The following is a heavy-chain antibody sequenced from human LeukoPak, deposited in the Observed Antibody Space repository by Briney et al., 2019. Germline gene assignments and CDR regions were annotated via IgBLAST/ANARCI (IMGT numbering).Heavy chain of an antibody. J-gene: IGHJ4*02. Sequence: ASQTLSLTCTVSGASISSGGYYWSWIRQHPGKGLEWIGYIFNSGSTYYNPSLKSRVTISIDTSKNQFSLKVSSVTAADTAVYYCYGSGYWGQGTLVTVSS. CDR3: YGSGY. CDR2: IFNSGST. D-gene: IGHD3-10*01. CDR1: GASISSGGYY. V-gene: IGHV4-31*03.